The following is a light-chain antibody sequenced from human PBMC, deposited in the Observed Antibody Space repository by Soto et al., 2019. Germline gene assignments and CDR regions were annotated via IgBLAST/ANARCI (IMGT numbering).Light chain of an antibody. Sequence: AIQMTHSPSSLSASVGDGVTITCRASQGIRNDLGWYQQTPGKAPKLLIYAASSLQSGVPSRFSGSGSGTAFTLTISSLQPEDFATYYCLQDYSSPWTFGQGTKVDIK. CDR1: QGIRND. J-gene: IGKJ1*01. CDR3: LQDYSSPWT. V-gene: IGKV1-6*01. CDR2: AAS.